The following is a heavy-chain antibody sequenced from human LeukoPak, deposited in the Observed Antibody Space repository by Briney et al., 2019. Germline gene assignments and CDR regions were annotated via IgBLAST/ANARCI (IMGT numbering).Heavy chain of an antibody. V-gene: IGHV3-23*01. CDR2: ITGSGGNT. Sequence: LPGGSLRLSCAAYGFTFNNYAMTWVRQAPGQGLEWVSIITGSGGNTYYADSVKGRFVISRDTSKNTLYLQMNSLRVEDTPICYRAKDPGMQFPYYKNVWGKGTRVTVSS. CDR3: AKDPGMQFPYYKNV. CDR1: GFTFNNYA. D-gene: IGHD1-14*01. J-gene: IGHJ6*03.